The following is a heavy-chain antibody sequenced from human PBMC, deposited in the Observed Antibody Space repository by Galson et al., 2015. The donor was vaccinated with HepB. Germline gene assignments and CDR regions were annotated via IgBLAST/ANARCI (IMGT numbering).Heavy chain of an antibody. CDR3: ARGIVVVPADRPHYYYYYMDV. D-gene: IGHD2-2*01. Sequence: SLRLSCAASGFTFSSYGMHWVRQAPGKGLEWVAVIWYDGSNKYYADSVKGRFTISRDNSKNTLYLQMNSLRAEDTAVYYCARGIVVVPADRPHYYYYYMDVWGKGTTVTVSS. CDR1: GFTFSSYG. J-gene: IGHJ6*03. CDR2: IWYDGSNK. V-gene: IGHV3-33*01.